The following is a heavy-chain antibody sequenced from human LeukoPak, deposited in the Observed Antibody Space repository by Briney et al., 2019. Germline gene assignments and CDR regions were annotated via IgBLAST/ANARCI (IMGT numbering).Heavy chain of an antibody. CDR3: AKTSVVVVPAAIYDY. CDR1: GFTFSSYA. D-gene: IGHD2-2*02. V-gene: IGHV3-23*01. CDR2: ISSSDVST. J-gene: IGHJ4*02. Sequence: GGSLRLSCAASGFTFSSYAMSWVRQAPGKGLEWVSTISSSDVSTYYADSVKGRFTISRDNSKNTLYLQMNSLRAEDTAIYYCAKTSVVVVPAAIYDYWGQGTLVTVSS.